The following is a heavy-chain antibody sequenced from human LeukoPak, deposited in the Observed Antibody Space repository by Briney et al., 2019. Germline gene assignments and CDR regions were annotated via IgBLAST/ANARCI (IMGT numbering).Heavy chain of an antibody. CDR1: GFTFSNYF. CDR3: ARRVDATRWFDP. J-gene: IGHJ5*02. D-gene: IGHD2-15*01. Sequence: GGSLRLSCAASGFTFSNYFMHWFRQPPGKGLVWVSRINSDGTTTMYADSVKGRFTISRDNAKNTLYLQMNSLRDEDTAVYYCARRVDATRWFDPWGQGTLVTVSS. V-gene: IGHV3-74*03. CDR2: INSDGTTT.